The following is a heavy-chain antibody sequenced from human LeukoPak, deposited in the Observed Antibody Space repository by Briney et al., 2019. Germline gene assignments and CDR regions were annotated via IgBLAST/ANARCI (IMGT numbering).Heavy chain of an antibody. CDR2: ISYDGSNK. Sequence: GGSLRLSCAASGFTFSSYAMHWVRQAPGKGLEWVAVISYDGSNKYYADSVKGRSTISRDNSKNTLYLQMNSLRAEDTAVYYCARGGGDYNAFDIWGQGTMVTVSS. CDR3: ARGGGDYNAFDI. V-gene: IGHV3-30-3*01. J-gene: IGHJ3*02. CDR1: GFTFSSYA. D-gene: IGHD2-21*02.